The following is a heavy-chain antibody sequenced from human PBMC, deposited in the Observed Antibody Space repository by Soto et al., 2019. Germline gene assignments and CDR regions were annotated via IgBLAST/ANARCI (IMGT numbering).Heavy chain of an antibody. J-gene: IGHJ3*02. Sequence: SETLSLTCTVSGGSISSGGYYWSWIRQHPGKGLEWIGYIYYSGSTYYNPSLKSRVTISVDTSKNQFSLKLSSVTAADTAVYYCARGVLMVYDIESLDAFDIWGQGTMVTVSS. CDR1: GGSISSGGYY. V-gene: IGHV4-31*03. D-gene: IGHD2-8*01. CDR2: IYYSGST. CDR3: ARGVLMVYDIESLDAFDI.